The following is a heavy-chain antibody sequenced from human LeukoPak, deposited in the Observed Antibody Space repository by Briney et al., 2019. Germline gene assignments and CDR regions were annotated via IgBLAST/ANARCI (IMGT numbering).Heavy chain of an antibody. Sequence: GGSLRLSCAASGFTFSSYAMSWVRQSPGKGLQWVANIKQDGSEKYYVDSVKGRFTISRDNAKNSPHLQMNSLRAEDTAVYYCAREWRGSCYFRGQGTLVTVSS. V-gene: IGHV3-7*01. J-gene: IGHJ4*02. CDR3: AREWRGSCYF. D-gene: IGHD2-15*01. CDR1: GFTFSSYA. CDR2: IKQDGSEK.